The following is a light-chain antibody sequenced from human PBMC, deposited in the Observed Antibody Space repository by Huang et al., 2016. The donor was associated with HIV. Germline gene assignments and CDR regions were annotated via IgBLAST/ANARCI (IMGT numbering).Light chain of an antibody. J-gene: IGKJ1*01. CDR2: WAS. CDR1: QSVLYSSNNKEY. CDR3: QQYYNMPWT. Sequence: DIVLTQSPDSLAVSLGEGATINCKSSQSVLYSSNNKEYLAWYQQKPGPSPKLLIYWASTRESGVPDRFTGNGSGTDFTLTISGLQAGDVAVYYCQQYYNMPWTFGQGTKVEIK. V-gene: IGKV4-1*01.